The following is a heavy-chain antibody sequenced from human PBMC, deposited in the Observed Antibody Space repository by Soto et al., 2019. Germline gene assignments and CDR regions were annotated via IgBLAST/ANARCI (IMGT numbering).Heavy chain of an antibody. CDR3: AKGTGTTSEASLFDY. CDR1: GYTFTSYG. CDR2: ISGYTGNT. Sequence: QVQLVQSGAEVKRPGASVKVSCKASGYTFTSYGINWVRQAPGQGLEWMGWISGYTGNTNYAQKLQGRVTMTTAKSTSTDYMELRSLISDDTAMYYCAKGTGTTSEASLFDYWGQGTLVTVSS. V-gene: IGHV1-18*01. D-gene: IGHD1-1*01. J-gene: IGHJ4*02.